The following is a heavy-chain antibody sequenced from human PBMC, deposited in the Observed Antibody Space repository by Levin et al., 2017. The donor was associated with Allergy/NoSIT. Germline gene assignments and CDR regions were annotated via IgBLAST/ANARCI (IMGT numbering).Heavy chain of an antibody. Sequence: GGSLRLSCAASGFTFSGYGMHWVRQAPGKGLEWVGVISYDGSKKYYGDSAKGRFTISRDNSKNTLYLQMNSLSAADTAVYYCAIGYSIGQIDYWGQGTLVTVSP. CDR2: ISYDGSKK. J-gene: IGHJ4*02. V-gene: IGHV3-30*03. D-gene: IGHD6-19*01. CDR1: GFTFSGYG. CDR3: AIGYSIGQIDY.